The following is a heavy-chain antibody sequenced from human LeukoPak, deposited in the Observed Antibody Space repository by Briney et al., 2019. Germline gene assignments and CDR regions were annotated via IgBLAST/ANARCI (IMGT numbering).Heavy chain of an antibody. Sequence: GGSLRLSCEASRFTFRTYAMHWVRQAPGKGLEWVAVISYDGSDKYYADSVKGRLTISRDNSKNTLYLQMNSLRAEDTAVYYCARDQGYDILTGLSDYWGQGTLVTVSS. J-gene: IGHJ4*02. D-gene: IGHD3-9*01. V-gene: IGHV3-30*04. CDR2: ISYDGSDK. CDR3: ARDQGYDILTGLSDY. CDR1: RFTFRTYA.